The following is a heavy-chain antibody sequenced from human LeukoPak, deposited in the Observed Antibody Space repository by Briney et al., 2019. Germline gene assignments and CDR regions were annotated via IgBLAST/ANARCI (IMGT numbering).Heavy chain of an antibody. J-gene: IGHJ4*02. D-gene: IGHD2-2*01. CDR3: TTLYQVLLTSSDY. CDR1: GFTFSGPA. Sequence: GGSLTLSCAASGFTFSGPAMHWVRQASGKGLAWVGRIRSKANSYATAYAASVKGRFTISRDDSKNTAYLQMNSLKTEDTAVYFFTTLYQVLLTSSDYWGQGTLVTVSS. V-gene: IGHV3-73*01. CDR2: IRSKANSYAT.